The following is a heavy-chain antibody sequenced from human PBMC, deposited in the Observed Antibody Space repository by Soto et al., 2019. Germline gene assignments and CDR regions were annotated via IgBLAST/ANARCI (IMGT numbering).Heavy chain of an antibody. Sequence: SETLSLTCTVSGGSVSSGSYYWSWIRQPPGKGLEWIGYIYYSGSTNYNPSLKSRVTISVDTSKNKIYLKLSYVTAADTAVYYCARNYDSSGFDYWGQGTLVTVSS. J-gene: IGHJ4*02. V-gene: IGHV4-61*01. CDR2: IYYSGST. CDR1: GGSVSSGSYY. D-gene: IGHD3-22*01. CDR3: ARNYDSSGFDY.